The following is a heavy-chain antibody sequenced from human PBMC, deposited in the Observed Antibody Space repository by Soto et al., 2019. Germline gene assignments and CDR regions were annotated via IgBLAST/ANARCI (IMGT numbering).Heavy chain of an antibody. CDR1: GGSINNNY. V-gene: IGHV4-59*01. CDR2: IFSNGRT. CDR3: ARGGDNSPWYYSL. Sequence: PSETLSLTCTVSGGSINNNYWSWIRQPPGRGLEWIGYIFSNGRTNYNPSLETRVAMSVDTSKNQSSLKLRSVTAADTAVYYCARGGDNSPWYYSLWGQGTLVTVSS. J-gene: IGHJ4*02. D-gene: IGHD3-10*01.